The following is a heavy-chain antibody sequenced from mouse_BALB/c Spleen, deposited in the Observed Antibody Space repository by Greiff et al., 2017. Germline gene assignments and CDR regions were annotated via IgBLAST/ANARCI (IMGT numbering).Heavy chain of an antibody. V-gene: IGHV1S22*01. Sequence: LQQPGSELVRPGASVKLSCKASGYTFTSYWMHWVKQRPGQGLEWIGNIYPGSGSTNYDEKFKSKATLTVDTSSSTAYMQLSSLTSEDSAVYYCTRSTMITTFAYWGQGTLVTVSA. J-gene: IGHJ3*01. CDR1: GYTFTSYW. CDR3: TRSTMITTFAY. CDR2: IYPGSGST. D-gene: IGHD2-4*01.